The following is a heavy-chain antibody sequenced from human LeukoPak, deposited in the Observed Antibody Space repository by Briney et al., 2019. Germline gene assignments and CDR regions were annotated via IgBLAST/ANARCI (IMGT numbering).Heavy chain of an antibody. V-gene: IGHV4-39*01. CDR2: IYYSGST. Sequence: PSETLSLTCTVSGGSISSSSYYWGWIRQPPGKGLEWIGSIYYSGSTYYNPSLKSRVTISVDTSKNQFSLKLSSVTAADTAVYYCASGYYYDSSGYYYAAFGIWGQGTMVTVSS. J-gene: IGHJ3*02. CDR1: GGSISSSSYY. D-gene: IGHD3-22*01. CDR3: ASGYYYDSSGYYYAAFGI.